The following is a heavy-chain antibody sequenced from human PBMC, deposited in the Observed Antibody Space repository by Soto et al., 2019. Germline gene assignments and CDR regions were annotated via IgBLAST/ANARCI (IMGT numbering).Heavy chain of an antibody. Sequence: SETLSLTCAVSGGSISSGGYSWSWNRQPPGKGLEWIGYIYHSGSTYYNPSLKSRVTISVDTSKNQFSLKLSSVTAADTAVYYCARAQTAGTLVYFDYWGQGTLVTVSS. D-gene: IGHD6-13*01. V-gene: IGHV4-30-2*01. CDR2: IYHSGST. J-gene: IGHJ4*02. CDR1: GGSISSGGYS. CDR3: ARAQTAGTLVYFDY.